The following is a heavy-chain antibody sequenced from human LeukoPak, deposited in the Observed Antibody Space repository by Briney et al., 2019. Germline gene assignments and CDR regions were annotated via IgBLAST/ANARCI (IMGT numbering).Heavy chain of an antibody. CDR2: IKSGASTI. CDR1: GFTFSSYW. CDR3: ARPSGPAAFDI. J-gene: IGHJ3*02. V-gene: IGHV3-74*03. Sequence: GGSLRLSCAASGFTFSSYWMHWVRQAPGKGLVWVSHIKSGASTITYADSVKGRFTISRDNAKNTLYLQMNSLRAEDTAVYYCARPSGPAAFDIWGQGTMVTVSS.